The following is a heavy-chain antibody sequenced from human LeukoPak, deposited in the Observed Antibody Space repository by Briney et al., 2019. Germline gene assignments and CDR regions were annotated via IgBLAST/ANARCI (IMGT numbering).Heavy chain of an antibody. CDR2: IRTKPYGGTT. CDR3: TRDDRGWSGLYYFDY. V-gene: IGHV3-49*03. D-gene: IGHD3-16*01. J-gene: IGHJ4*02. CDR1: GFTFGDYA. Sequence: GRSLRLSCTASGFTFGDYAMNWFRQAPGKGLEWVGSIRTKPYGGTTEYAVSVKGRFTIASDDSKNIAYLETNSLKTEDTAVYYCTRDDRGWSGLYYFDYWGQGTLVTVSS.